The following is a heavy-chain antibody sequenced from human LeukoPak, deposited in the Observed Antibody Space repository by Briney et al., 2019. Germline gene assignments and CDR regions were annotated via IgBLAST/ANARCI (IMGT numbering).Heavy chain of an antibody. CDR2: IYYSGST. CDR1: GGSISSGGYY. CDR3: ARGVAAAGTADY. Sequence: SETLSLTCTVSGGSISSGGYYWSWIRQHPGTGLEWIGYIYYSGSTYYNPSLKSRATISVDTSKNQFSLKLSSVTAADTAVYYCARGVAAAGTADYWGQGTLVTVSS. V-gene: IGHV4-31*03. D-gene: IGHD6-13*01. J-gene: IGHJ4*02.